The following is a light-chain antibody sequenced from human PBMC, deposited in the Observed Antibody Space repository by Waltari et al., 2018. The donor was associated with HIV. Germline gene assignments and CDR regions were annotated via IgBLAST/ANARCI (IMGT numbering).Light chain of an antibody. V-gene: IGLV1-47*01. CDR3: ASWDDSLGGRWV. CDR2: RNI. Sequence: QSVLTQPPSTSGTPGQTVTISCSGTRSDIGTNYVYWYQQVQGTAPKLLIYRNIQRPSGVPARFSGSKSGTSASLAISGLRSEDEAHYHCASWDDSLGGRWVFGGGTKLTVL. CDR1: RSDIGTNY. J-gene: IGLJ3*02.